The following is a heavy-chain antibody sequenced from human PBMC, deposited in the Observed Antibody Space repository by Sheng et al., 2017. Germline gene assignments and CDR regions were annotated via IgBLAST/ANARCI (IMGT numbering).Heavy chain of an antibody. CDR3: ARTGRSRSASIAARPGYYGMDV. J-gene: IGHJ6*02. V-gene: IGHV4-34*01. CDR2: INHSGST. D-gene: IGHD6-6*01. Sequence: QVQLQQWGAGLLKPSETLSLTCAVYGGSFSGYYWSWIRQPPGKGLEWIGEINHSGSTNYNPSLKSRVTISVDTSKNQFSLKLSSVTAADTAVYYCARTGRSRSASIAARPGYYGMDVWGQGTTVTV. CDR1: GGSFSGYY.